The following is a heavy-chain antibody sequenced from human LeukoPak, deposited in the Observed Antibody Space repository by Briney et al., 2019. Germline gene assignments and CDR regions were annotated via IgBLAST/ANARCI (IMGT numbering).Heavy chain of an antibody. Sequence: GGSLRLSCAASGLTFSSHWMHWVRHAPGKGLVWVSRITNDGSSTTYADSVKGRFTISRDNAENSLYLQMNSLRAEDAALYYCAKSQSYDILTDYFDYWGQGTLVTVSS. J-gene: IGHJ4*02. CDR1: GLTFSSHW. V-gene: IGHV3-74*01. CDR3: AKSQSYDILTDYFDY. D-gene: IGHD3-9*01. CDR2: ITNDGSST.